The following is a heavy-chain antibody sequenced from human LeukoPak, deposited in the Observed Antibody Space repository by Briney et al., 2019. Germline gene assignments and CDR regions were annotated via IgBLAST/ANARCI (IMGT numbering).Heavy chain of an antibody. Sequence: SETLSLTCAVYGGSFSGYYWSWIRQPPGMGLEWIGEINHSGSTNYNPSLKSRVTISVDTSKNQFSLKLSSVTAADTAVYYCARGHIVATIYYYYYYMDVWGKGTTVTVSS. CDR2: INHSGST. CDR1: GGSFSGYY. D-gene: IGHD5-12*01. J-gene: IGHJ6*03. CDR3: ARGHIVATIYYYYYYMDV. V-gene: IGHV4-34*01.